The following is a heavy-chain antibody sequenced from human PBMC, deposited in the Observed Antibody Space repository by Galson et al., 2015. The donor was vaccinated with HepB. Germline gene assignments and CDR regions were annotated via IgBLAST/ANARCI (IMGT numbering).Heavy chain of an antibody. CDR1: GFTFSSFS. V-gene: IGHV3-21*01. Sequence: SLRLSCAASGFTFSSFSMNWVRQAPGKGLEWISCISGGSSYIYYADSVKGRFTISRDNAKNSVYLQMNSLRAEDTAVYYCARGGLRKYDSGGSSNYYYYGMDVWGQGTTVTVSS. CDR3: ARGGLRKYDSGGSSNYYYYGMDV. D-gene: IGHD3-22*01. CDR2: ISGGSSYI. J-gene: IGHJ6*02.